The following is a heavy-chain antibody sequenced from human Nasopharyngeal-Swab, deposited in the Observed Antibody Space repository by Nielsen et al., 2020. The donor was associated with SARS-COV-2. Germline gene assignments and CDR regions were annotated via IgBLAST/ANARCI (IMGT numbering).Heavy chain of an antibody. V-gene: IGHV3-33*01. D-gene: IGHD5-12*01. J-gene: IGHJ5*02. CDR3: ARDRHGWLRFWFDP. CDR2: IWYDGSNK. Sequence: GESLKISCAASGFTFGSYGMHWVRQAPGKGLEWVAVIWYDGSNKYYADSVKGRFTISRDNSKNTLYLQMNSLRAEDTAVYYCARDRHGWLRFWFDPWGQGTLVTVSS. CDR1: GFTFGSYG.